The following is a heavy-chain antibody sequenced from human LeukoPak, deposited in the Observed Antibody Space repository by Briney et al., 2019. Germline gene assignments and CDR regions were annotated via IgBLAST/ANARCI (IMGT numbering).Heavy chain of an antibody. J-gene: IGHJ4*02. CDR3: ARLYYYDSSGYSDDY. D-gene: IGHD3-22*01. Sequence: SETLSLTCAVYGGSFSGYYWSWIRQPPGKGLEWIGEINHSGSTNSNPSLKSRVTISVDTSKNQFSLKLSSVTAADTAVYYCARLYYYDSSGYSDDYWGQGTLVTVSS. CDR2: INHSGST. V-gene: IGHV4-34*01. CDR1: GGSFSGYY.